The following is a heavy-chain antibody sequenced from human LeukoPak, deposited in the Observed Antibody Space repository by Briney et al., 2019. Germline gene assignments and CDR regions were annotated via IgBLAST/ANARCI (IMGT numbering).Heavy chain of an antibody. D-gene: IGHD3-10*01. J-gene: IGHJ4*02. V-gene: IGHV3-23*01. CDR2: ITISGATT. CDR3: ATYGSGSYYRKAFDY. CDR1: GFTFSSYP. Sequence: GGSLRLSCAASGFTFSSYPMSWVRQAPGKGLEWVSSITISGATTYYADSVKGRLTISRDNSKTTLYLQMNSLRAEDTAVYYCATYGSGSYYRKAFDYWGQGTLVTVSS.